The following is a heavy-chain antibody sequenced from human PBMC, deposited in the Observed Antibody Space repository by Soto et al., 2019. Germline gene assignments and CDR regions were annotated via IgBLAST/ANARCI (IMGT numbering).Heavy chain of an antibody. CDR1: GFTFSSYA. V-gene: IGHV3-23*01. Sequence: GGSLRLSCAASGFTFSSYAMSWVRQAPGKGQEWVSAISGSGGSTYYADSLKGRFTISRDNSKNTLYLQMNSLRAEDTAVYYCAKLTDYVVVLPGGFNWFDSWGQGTLVTVSS. CDR2: ISGSGGST. CDR3: AKLTDYVVVLPGGFNWFDS. J-gene: IGHJ5*01. D-gene: IGHD2-2*01.